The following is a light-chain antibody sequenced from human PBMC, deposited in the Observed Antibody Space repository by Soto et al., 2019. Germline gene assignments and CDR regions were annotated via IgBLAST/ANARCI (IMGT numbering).Light chain of an antibody. CDR2: SNN. CDR3: AAWDDNLNGVE. J-gene: IGLJ2*01. V-gene: IGLV1-44*01. Sequence: QSVLTQPPSASGTPGQRVTISCSGSSSNIGSSTVNWYQHLPGTAPKLLIYSNNARSSGVPDRFSGSKSGTSASLAISGLQSEDEADYYCAAWDDNLNGVEFGGGTKLTVL. CDR1: SSNIGSST.